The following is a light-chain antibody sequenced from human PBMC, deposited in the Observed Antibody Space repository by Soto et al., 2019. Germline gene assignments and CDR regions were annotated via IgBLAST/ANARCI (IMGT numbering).Light chain of an antibody. CDR3: SSYPSSNPLV. CDR1: SSDIGGYNY. J-gene: IGLJ2*01. V-gene: IGLV2-14*01. CDR2: EVI. Sequence: QSALTQPASVSGSPGQSITISCTGTSSDIGGYNYVSWYQQYLDKAPKLIIYEVINRPSGASNRFSGSKSGNTASLTISGLQAEDEADYYCSSYPSSNPLVFGGGTKVTVL.